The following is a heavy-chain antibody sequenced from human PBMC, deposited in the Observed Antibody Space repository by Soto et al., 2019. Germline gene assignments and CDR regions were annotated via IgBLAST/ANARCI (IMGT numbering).Heavy chain of an antibody. CDR2: ISYDGSNK. CDR3: ASTRGGGYSYGYRDAFDI. CDR1: GFTFSSYG. D-gene: IGHD5-18*01. Sequence: HPGGSLRLSCAASGFTFSSYGMHWVRQAPGKGLEWVAVISYDGSNKYYADSVKGRFTISRDNSKNTLYLQMNSLRAEDTAVYYCASTRGGGYSYGYRDAFDIWGQGTMVTVSS. J-gene: IGHJ3*02. V-gene: IGHV3-30*03.